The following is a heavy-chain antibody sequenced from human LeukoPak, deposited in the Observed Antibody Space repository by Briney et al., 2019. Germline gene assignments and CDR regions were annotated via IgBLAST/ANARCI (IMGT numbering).Heavy chain of an antibody. CDR2: IKWNGGST. D-gene: IGHD6-19*01. CDR3: ARDYSSGWYGSVH. CDR1: GFTFDDYG. Sequence: GGSLRLSCAASGFTFDDYGMSWVRQAPGKGLEWVSGIKWNGGSTGYADSVKGRFTISRDNAKNSLYVQMNSLRAEDTAFYYCARDYSSGWYGSVHWGPGTLVTVSS. V-gene: IGHV3-20*04. J-gene: IGHJ4*02.